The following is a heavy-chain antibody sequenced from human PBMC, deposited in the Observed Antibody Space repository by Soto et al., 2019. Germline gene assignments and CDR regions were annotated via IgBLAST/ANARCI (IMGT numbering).Heavy chain of an antibody. J-gene: IGHJ6*02. V-gene: IGHV4-59*08. CDR3: ARHGFGPLHGLVDV. D-gene: IGHD3-10*01. CDR1: GGSITKYY. Sequence: QVQLQESGPGLVKPSETLSLTCTVSGGSITKYYCSWIRKPPGKGLEWIGYINYDGYSAYNLSLKRRGTLSMDASKTQFSLMLESVTATDTAVYYCARHGFGPLHGLVDVWGPGTTVIVSS. CDR2: INYDGYS.